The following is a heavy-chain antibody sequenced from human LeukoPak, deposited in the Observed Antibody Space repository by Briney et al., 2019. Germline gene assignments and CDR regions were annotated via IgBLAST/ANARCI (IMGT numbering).Heavy chain of an antibody. Sequence: PGGSLRLSCAASGFNFRNYAMNWVRQAPGKGLEWVSAVTGSGGTTYYADSVKGRFTISRDNSKNTLYLQMNSLRAEDTAVYYCAKERYGDHAFDIWGQGTMVTVSS. D-gene: IGHD4-17*01. CDR1: GFNFRNYA. CDR2: VTGSGGTT. V-gene: IGHV3-23*01. CDR3: AKERYGDHAFDI. J-gene: IGHJ3*02.